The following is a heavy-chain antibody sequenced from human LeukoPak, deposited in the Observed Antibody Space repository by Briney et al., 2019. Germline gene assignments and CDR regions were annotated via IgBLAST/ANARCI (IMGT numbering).Heavy chain of an antibody. Sequence: GASVKVSCKASGYTFTSYDINWARQATGQGLEWMGWMNPNSGSTGYAQKFQGRVTMTRNTSISTAYMELSSLRSEDTAVYYCARVGYCSTTSCRSWFDPWGQGTLVTVSS. CDR2: MNPNSGST. CDR3: ARVGYCSTTSCRSWFDP. J-gene: IGHJ5*02. CDR1: GYTFTSYD. V-gene: IGHV1-8*01. D-gene: IGHD2-2*01.